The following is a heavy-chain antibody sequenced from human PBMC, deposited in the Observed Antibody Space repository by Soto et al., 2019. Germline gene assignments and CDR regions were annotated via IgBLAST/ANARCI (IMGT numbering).Heavy chain of an antibody. J-gene: IGHJ4*02. CDR1: GDTFNFYT. D-gene: IGHD3-10*01. V-gene: IGHV1-69*02. CDR2: IIPMLGMS. CDR3: ATNYGSGSAHFDN. Sequence: QVQLVQSGAEVKTPGSSVKVSCTASGDTFNFYTLSWVRQAPGQGLEWMGRIIPMLGMSNYAQKFQGRATMIADKATSTAYMVLSSLRSEDTALYYCATNYGSGSAHFDNWGQGTLVTVSS.